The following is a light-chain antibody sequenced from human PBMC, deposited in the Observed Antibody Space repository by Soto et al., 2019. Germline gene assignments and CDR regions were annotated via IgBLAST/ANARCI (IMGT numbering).Light chain of an antibody. Sequence: QSALTQPPSVSGSPGQSVTISCTGTSSDVGSYNRVSWNQQPPGTAPKLMIYEVSKRPSGVPDRFSGSKSGNTASLTISGLQAEDEADYYCSSYTSSSTWVFGGGTKLTVL. CDR2: EVS. CDR1: SSDVGSYNR. J-gene: IGLJ3*02. V-gene: IGLV2-18*02. CDR3: SSYTSSSTWV.